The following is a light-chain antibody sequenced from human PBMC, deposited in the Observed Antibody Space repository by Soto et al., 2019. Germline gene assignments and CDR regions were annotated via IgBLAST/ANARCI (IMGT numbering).Light chain of an antibody. Sequence: DIQMTQSPSSLSASVGDRVTITCRASQSISRYLNWYQQKPGKAPKLLIYGASSLQSGVPSRFSGSGSGTDFTLTISSLPPEDFATYYCQQSYSTPPQTFGQGTKVEI. CDR2: GAS. V-gene: IGKV1-39*01. CDR1: QSISRY. J-gene: IGKJ1*01. CDR3: QQSYSTPPQT.